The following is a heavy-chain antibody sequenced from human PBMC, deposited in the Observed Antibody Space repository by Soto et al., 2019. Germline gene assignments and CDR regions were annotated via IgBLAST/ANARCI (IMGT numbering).Heavy chain of an antibody. V-gene: IGHV4-4*07. CDR2: IYTSGST. CDR1: GGSISSYY. Sequence: PSETLSLTCTVSGGSISSYYWSWIRQPAGKGLEWIGRIYTSGSTNYNPSLKSRVTMSVDTSKNQFSLKPSSVTAADTAVYYCARADPSIVRYYYYGMDVWGQGTTVTVSS. J-gene: IGHJ6*02. CDR3: ARADPSIVRYYYYGMDV. D-gene: IGHD2-15*01.